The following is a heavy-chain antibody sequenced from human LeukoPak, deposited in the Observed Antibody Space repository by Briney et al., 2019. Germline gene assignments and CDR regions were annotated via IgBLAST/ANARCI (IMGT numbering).Heavy chain of an antibody. CDR2: INPNSGGT. D-gene: IGHD2-2*01. Sequence: ASVRVSCKASGYTFTGYYMHWARQAPGQGLEWMGWINPNSGGTNYAQKFQGWVTMTRDTSISTAYMELSRLRSDDTAVYYCARGVVPAAYFDYWGQGTLVTVSS. CDR3: ARGVVPAAYFDY. V-gene: IGHV1-2*04. J-gene: IGHJ4*02. CDR1: GYTFTGYY.